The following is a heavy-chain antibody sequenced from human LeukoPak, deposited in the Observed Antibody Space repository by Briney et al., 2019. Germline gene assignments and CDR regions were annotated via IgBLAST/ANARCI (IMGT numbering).Heavy chain of an antibody. CDR3: ARIRSTGNYFDY. D-gene: IGHD1-1*01. J-gene: IGHJ4*02. CDR2: IDWDDDK. CDR1: GFSLSTSGMR. Sequence: ESGPRLVNPTQTLTLTCTFSGFSLSTSGMRVSWIRQPPGKALEWLARIDWDDDKFYSTSLKTWLTISKDTSKNQVVLTMTNMDPVDTATYYCARIRSTGNYFDYWGQGTLVTVSS. V-gene: IGHV2-70*04.